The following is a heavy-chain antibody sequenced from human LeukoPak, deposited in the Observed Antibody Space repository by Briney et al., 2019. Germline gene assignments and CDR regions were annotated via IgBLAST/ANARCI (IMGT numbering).Heavy chain of an antibody. J-gene: IGHJ4*02. V-gene: IGHV3-7*03. CDR1: GFTFSSYW. CDR2: IKQDGSEK. Sequence: GGSLRLSCAASGFTFSSYWMSWVRQAPGKGLEWVANIKQDGSEKYYVDSVKGRFTISRDNAKNSVYLQMDSLRAEDTALYYCVRGQAIVVVPVAMGFWGQGTLVTVSS. CDR3: VRGQAIVVVPVAMGF. D-gene: IGHD2-2*01.